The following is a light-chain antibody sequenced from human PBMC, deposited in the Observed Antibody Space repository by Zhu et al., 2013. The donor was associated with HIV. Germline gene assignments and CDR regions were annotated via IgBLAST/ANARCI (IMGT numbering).Light chain of an antibody. CDR1: QSVGST. CDR3: QQYNNWPRT. CDR2: GAS. V-gene: IGKV3D-15*01. Sequence: DIVLTQSPGTLSLSPGERATLSCGASQSVGSTFLAWYQQKPGQAPRLLIYGASTRATGIPDRFSGSGSGTEFTLTINSLQSEDFAVYYCQQYNNWPRTFGQGT. J-gene: IGKJ1*01.